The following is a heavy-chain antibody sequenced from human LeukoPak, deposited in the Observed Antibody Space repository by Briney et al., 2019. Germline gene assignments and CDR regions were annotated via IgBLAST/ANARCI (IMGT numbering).Heavy chain of an antibody. Sequence: ASVKVSCKASGYTFTTYAISWVRQAPGQGLEWMGWIGTYNGNPDYAQNLRGRVTMTTDTSTSTAYMELRNLKSDDTAVYYCATEDPGGAFDVWGRGTMVTVSS. CDR3: ATEDPGGAFDV. D-gene: IGHD3-16*01. CDR1: GYTFTTYA. CDR2: IGTYNGNP. J-gene: IGHJ3*01. V-gene: IGHV1-18*01.